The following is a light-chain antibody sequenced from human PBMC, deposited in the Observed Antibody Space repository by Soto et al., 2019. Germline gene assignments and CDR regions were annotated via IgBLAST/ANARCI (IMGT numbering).Light chain of an antibody. CDR2: DVD. V-gene: IGLV2-11*01. CDR3: CSDAGGFTWV. Sequence: QSALTQPRSVSGSPGQSVTISCTGARSDVGGYRFVSWYQQHPDKAPKLMIYDVDKRPSGVPDRFSGSKSGNTASLTISGLQAEDEADYCCCSDAGGFTWVFGGGTQLTVL. J-gene: IGLJ3*02. CDR1: RSDVGGYRF.